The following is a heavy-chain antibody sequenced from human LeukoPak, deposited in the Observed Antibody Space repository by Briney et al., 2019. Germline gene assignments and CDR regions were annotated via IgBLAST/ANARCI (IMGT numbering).Heavy chain of an antibody. V-gene: IGHV3-49*04. J-gene: IGHJ4*02. CDR3: TRDQTPYY. CDR2: IRSNLYGVTP. Sequence: GGSLRLSCTASGFTFGDYAMTWVRQAPGKGLEWVGFIRSNLYGVTPEYAASVKGIFTISRDDSNSIAYLEMDSLKTDDTAVYYCTRDQTPYYWGQGTLVTVSS. CDR1: GFTFGDYA.